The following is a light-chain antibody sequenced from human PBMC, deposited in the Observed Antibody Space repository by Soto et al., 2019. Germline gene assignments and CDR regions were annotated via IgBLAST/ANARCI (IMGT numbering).Light chain of an antibody. CDR3: CSFEDSLTWV. Sequence: QSVLTQPPSASGSPGQSVTISCTGTSSDVGTYDYVSWYQQHPGKAPKLMIYGDTLRPSGISNRFSGSKSGDAASLTISGLQAEDEADYYCCSFEDSLTWVFGGGTKLTVL. J-gene: IGLJ3*02. CDR2: GDT. CDR1: SSDVGTYDY. V-gene: IGLV2-23*01.